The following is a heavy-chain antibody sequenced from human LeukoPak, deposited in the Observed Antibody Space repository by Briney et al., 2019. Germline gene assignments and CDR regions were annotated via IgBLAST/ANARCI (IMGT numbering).Heavy chain of an antibody. CDR1: GFTFSSYG. Sequence: PGRSLRLSCAASGFTFSSYGMHWVRQAPGKGLEWVPVISYDGSNKYYADSVKGRFTISRDNSKNTLYLQMNSLRAEDTAVYYCAKDILPRDYGDYAGVVWGQGTLVTVSS. CDR3: AKDILPRDYGDYAGVV. V-gene: IGHV3-30*18. CDR2: ISYDGSNK. J-gene: IGHJ4*02. D-gene: IGHD4-17*01.